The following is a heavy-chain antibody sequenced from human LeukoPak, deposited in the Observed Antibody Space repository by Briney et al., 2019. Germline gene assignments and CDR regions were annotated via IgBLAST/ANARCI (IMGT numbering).Heavy chain of an antibody. V-gene: IGHV3-23*01. D-gene: IGHD3-22*01. CDR2: IGGRGGST. Sequence: QPGGSLRLSSAASGFNFSNYDMSWVRQAPGKGLNWVSDIGGRGGSTYSADSVEGRFTISRDNSKNTLYLQMNSLRAEVTAVYYCAREGIDRYDRAKDAFDMWGQGTMVTVSS. CDR3: AREGIDRYDRAKDAFDM. J-gene: IGHJ3*02. CDR1: GFNFSNYD.